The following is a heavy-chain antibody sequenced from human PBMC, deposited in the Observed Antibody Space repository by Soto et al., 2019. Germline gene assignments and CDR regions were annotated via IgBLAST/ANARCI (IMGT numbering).Heavy chain of an antibody. Sequence: QVQLQQWGAGLLKPSETLSLTCAVYGGSFSGYYWSWIRQPPGKGLEWIGEINHSGSTNYNPSLKSRVTISVDTSKNQVSLTLSSVTAADTAVYYCASGDYYYYYGMDVWGQGTTVTVSS. CDR2: INHSGST. V-gene: IGHV4-34*01. CDR3: ASGDYYYYYGMDV. J-gene: IGHJ6*02. CDR1: GGSFSGYY.